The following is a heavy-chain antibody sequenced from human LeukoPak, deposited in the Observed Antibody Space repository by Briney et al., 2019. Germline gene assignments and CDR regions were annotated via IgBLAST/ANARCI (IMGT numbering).Heavy chain of an antibody. D-gene: IGHD2-2*01. J-gene: IGHJ1*01. CDR3: AGTTESPSLEH. CDR1: GGSISSGGYY. Sequence: SETPSLTCTVSGGSISSGGYYWSWIRQHPGKGLEWIGYIYYSGSTYYNPSLKSRVTISVDTSKNQFSLKLSSVTAADTAVYYCAGTTESPSLEHWGQGTLVTVSS. CDR2: IYYSGST. V-gene: IGHV4-31*03.